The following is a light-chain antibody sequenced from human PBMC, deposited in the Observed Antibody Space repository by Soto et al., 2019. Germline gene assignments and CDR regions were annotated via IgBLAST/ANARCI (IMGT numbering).Light chain of an antibody. CDR1: QSVFHSANNMNY. Sequence: DTVMTQSPDSLAVSLGERATINCKSSQSVFHSANNMNYLAWYQQNPGQSPKLLISWASIRDSGVPDRFSGSGSGTDFTLTINSLQAEDAAVYYCQQFYNTPPYTFGQGTRLEIK. CDR2: WAS. CDR3: QQFYNTPPYT. V-gene: IGKV4-1*01. J-gene: IGKJ2*01.